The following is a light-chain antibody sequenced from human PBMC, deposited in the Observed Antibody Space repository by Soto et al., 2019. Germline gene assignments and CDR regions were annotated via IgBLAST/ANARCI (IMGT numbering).Light chain of an antibody. V-gene: IGKV1-5*01. CDR1: QSISSY. CDR2: DAS. J-gene: IGKJ1*01. Sequence: DIHMTQXPSXXXXSXXXRXPIXXXASQSISSYLNWYQQKPGKAPKLLIYDASSLKSGVPSRFSGSGSGTEFTLTISRLQPDDVATYYCLQYSSHSWTFGQGTKVDIK. CDR3: LQYSSHSWT.